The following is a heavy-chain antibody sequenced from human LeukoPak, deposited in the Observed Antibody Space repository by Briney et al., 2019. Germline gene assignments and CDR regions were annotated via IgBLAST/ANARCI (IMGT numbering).Heavy chain of an antibody. CDR3: ATEVAGY. CDR1: GGSISSGSYY. V-gene: IGHV4-61*02. D-gene: IGHD1-1*01. J-gene: IGHJ4*02. Sequence: SQTLSLTCTVSGGSISSGSYYWSWIRQPAGKGLEWIGRIYTSGGTNYNPSLKSRVTISVDTSKNQFSLKLSSVTAADTAVYYCATEVAGYWGQGTLVTVSS. CDR2: IYTSGGT.